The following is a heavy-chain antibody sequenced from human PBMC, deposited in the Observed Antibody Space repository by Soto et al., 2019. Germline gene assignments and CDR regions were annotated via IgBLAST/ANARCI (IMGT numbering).Heavy chain of an antibody. D-gene: IGHD4-4*01. V-gene: IGHV3-66*01. CDR2: IYSGGST. Sequence: EVQLVESGGGLVQPGGSLRLSCAASGFTVSSNYMSWVRQAPGKGLEWVSVIYSGGSTYYADFVKGRFTISRDNSKNTLYLQMNSLRAEDTAVYYCAREELYSNYVGYFDYWGQGTLVTGSS. J-gene: IGHJ4*02. CDR3: AREELYSNYVGYFDY. CDR1: GFTVSSNY.